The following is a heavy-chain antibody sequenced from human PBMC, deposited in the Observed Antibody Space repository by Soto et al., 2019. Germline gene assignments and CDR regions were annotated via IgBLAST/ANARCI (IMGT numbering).Heavy chain of an antibody. D-gene: IGHD3-22*01. CDR1: GGTFSSYT. J-gene: IGHJ3*02. CDR3: ARSVGRYDSTLFDI. CDR2: IIPILGIA. Sequence: QVQLVQSGAEVKKPGSSVKVSCKASGGTFSSYTISWVRQAPGQGLEWMGRIIPILGIANYAQKFQGRVTITADKSTSTAYMELSSLRSEDTAVYYCARSVGRYDSTLFDIWGQGTMVTVSS. V-gene: IGHV1-69*02.